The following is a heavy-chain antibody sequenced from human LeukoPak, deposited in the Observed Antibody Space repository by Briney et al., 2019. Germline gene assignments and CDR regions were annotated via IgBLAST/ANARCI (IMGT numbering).Heavy chain of an antibody. CDR2: IYYSGST. Sequence: SETLSLTCTVSGGSISSYYWSWIRQPPGKGLEWIGYIYYSGSTNYNPSLKSRVTISVDTSKNQFSLKLSSVTAADTAVYYCARATTRPLSGYFDLWGRGTLVTVSS. J-gene: IGHJ2*01. CDR1: GGSISSYY. CDR3: ARATTRPLSGYFDL. D-gene: IGHD1-7*01. V-gene: IGHV4-59*12.